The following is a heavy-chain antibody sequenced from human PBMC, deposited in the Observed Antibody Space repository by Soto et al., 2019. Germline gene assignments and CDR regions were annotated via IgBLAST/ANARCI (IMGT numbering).Heavy chain of an antibody. J-gene: IGHJ4*02. CDR2: IIPFFGTA. Sequence: SVEVSCKASGGTFSTFGISWVRQAPGQGLEWMGGIIPFFGTARCSQKFEDRITITADESTNTVYMDLRSLTSEDTAIYYCAKSAPMDAGDKYYYDFWGQGALVTVSS. V-gene: IGHV1-69*13. CDR1: GGTFSTFG. D-gene: IGHD4-17*01. CDR3: AKSAPMDAGDKYYYDF.